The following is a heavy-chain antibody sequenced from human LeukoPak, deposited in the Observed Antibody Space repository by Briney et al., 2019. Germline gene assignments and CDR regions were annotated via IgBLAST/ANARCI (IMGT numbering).Heavy chain of an antibody. CDR2: INPNSGGT. V-gene: IGHV1-2*04. CDR3: AREQPIREVWFDP. D-gene: IGHD3-10*01. CDR1: GYTFTGYY. Sequence: ASVKVSCKASGYTFTGYYMHWVRQAPGQGLEWMGWINPNSGGTNYAQKFQGWVTMTRDTSISTAYMELSRLRSDDTAVYYCAREQPIREVWFDPWGQGTLVTVSS. J-gene: IGHJ5*02.